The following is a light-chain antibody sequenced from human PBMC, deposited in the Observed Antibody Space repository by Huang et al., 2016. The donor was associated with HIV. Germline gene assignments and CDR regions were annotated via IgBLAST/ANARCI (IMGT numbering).Light chain of an antibody. CDR2: DVS. CDR1: QSVGSN. J-gene: IGKJ2*01. V-gene: IGKV3-15*01. Sequence: ETVMTQSPPTLSVSPGERATLSCRASQSVGSNLAWYQQKRGQAPRLLIYDVSTRATGVPARFSGRWSGTEFTLTISSLQSEDVATYCCQQYKNWPPYTFGQGTNLEIK. CDR3: QQYKNWPPYT.